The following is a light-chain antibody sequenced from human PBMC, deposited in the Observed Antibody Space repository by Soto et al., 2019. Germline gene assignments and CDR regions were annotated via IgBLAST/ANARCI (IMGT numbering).Light chain of an antibody. V-gene: IGLV2-18*01. CDR1: SSDVGGYNY. Sequence: QSALTQPPSASGSPGQSVAISCTGTSSDVGGYNYVSWYQQHPGKAPKLMIYEASNRPSGVPDRFSGSKSGNTASLTISGLQAADEADYYCSLYTSENTYVFGTGTQLTVL. CDR3: SLYTSENTYV. CDR2: EAS. J-gene: IGLJ7*01.